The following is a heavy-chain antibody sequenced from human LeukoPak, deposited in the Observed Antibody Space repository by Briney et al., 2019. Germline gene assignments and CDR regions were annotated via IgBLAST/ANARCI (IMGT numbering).Heavy chain of an antibody. CDR2: IFTSGST. Sequence: PSETLSPTCTVSGGSITSDYWSWIRQPAGKGLEWIGRIFTSGSTSYNPSLKSRVTMSLDTSKNQFSLKLSSVTAADTAVYFCSRGGANDLWGQGTLVTVSS. CDR3: SRGGANDL. CDR1: GGSITSDY. J-gene: IGHJ5*02. V-gene: IGHV4-4*07. D-gene: IGHD4/OR15-4a*01.